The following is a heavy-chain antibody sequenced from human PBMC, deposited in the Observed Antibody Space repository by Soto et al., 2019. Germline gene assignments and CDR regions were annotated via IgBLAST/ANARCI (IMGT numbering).Heavy chain of an antibody. V-gene: IGHV3-48*01. CDR3: ATSLDV. J-gene: IGHJ6*02. CDR2: ISSSSSTI. Sequence: EVQLVESGGGLVQPGVSLRLSCAASGFTFSSYSMNWVHQAPGKGQEWVSYISSSSSTIYYADSVKGQFTISSDNAKSSLYLQLNRLRAEGTAVYFCATSLDVWGQGTTGTVSS. CDR1: GFTFSSYS.